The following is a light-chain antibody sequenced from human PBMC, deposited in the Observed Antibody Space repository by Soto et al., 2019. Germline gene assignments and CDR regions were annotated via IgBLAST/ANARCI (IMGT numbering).Light chain of an antibody. V-gene: IGKV1-9*01. Sequence: DIQLTQSLSVLSASLVDRVTITCRASQGINSYLAWYQQKPGKVPKLLIYAASTLHSGVPSRFSGSGSGTEFTLTISSLQPEDFATYYCQQLNSYPRTFGQGTKVEIK. CDR3: QQLNSYPRT. J-gene: IGKJ1*01. CDR2: AAS. CDR1: QGINSY.